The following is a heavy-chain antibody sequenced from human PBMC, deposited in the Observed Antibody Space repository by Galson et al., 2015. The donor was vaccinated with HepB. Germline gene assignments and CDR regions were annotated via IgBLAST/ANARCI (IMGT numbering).Heavy chain of an antibody. CDR2: IWYDGSKD. V-gene: IGHV3-33*04. Sequence: LRLSCAASGNTFSSHGMHWVRQAPGKGLEWVALIWYDGSKDYYADSVKGRFAVSRDNFNNILYLQMNSLRAEDTAVYYCARYYGNYRAFDYWGQGTLVTVSS. CDR3: ARYYGNYRAFDY. D-gene: IGHD4-11*01. CDR1: GNTFSSHG. J-gene: IGHJ4*02.